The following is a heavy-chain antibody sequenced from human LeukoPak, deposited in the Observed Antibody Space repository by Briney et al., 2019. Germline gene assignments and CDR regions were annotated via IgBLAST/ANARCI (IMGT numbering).Heavy chain of an antibody. CDR2: ISYDGSNK. CDR3: AKDCLELRPRDAFDI. Sequence: GGSLRLSCAASGFTFSSYGMHWVRQAPGKGLEGVAVISYDGSNKYYADSVKGRFTISRDNSKNTLYLQMNSLRAEDTAVYYCAKDCLELRPRDAFDIWGQGTMVTVSS. CDR1: GFTFSSYG. D-gene: IGHD1-26*01. J-gene: IGHJ3*02. V-gene: IGHV3-30*18.